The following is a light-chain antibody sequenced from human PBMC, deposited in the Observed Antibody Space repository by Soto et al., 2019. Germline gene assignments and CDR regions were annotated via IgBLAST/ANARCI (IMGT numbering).Light chain of an antibody. CDR3: MQALQHTPT. CDR1: QSVLVSNGYDY. J-gene: IGKJ1*01. V-gene: IGKV2-28*01. CDR2: LXS. Sequence: IVITQAPLSLPVTSGEPASVSXRSSQSVLVSNGYDYLPWXLQKPGXPPQXXXDLXSNRESGGPDSLSGSGSGTDFTLKIGRVEAEEVGAYYCMQALQHTPTFGQRTRVDI.